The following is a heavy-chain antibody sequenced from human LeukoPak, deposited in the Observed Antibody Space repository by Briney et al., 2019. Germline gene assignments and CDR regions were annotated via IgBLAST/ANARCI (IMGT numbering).Heavy chain of an antibody. CDR2: IYTSGST. D-gene: IGHD6-13*01. J-gene: IGHJ6*02. Sequence: SETLSLTCTVSGGSISSYDWSWIRQPAGKGLEWIGRIYTSGSTNYNPSLKSRVTISVDTSKNQFSLKLSSVTAADTAVYYCAREGSAAQAKIYGMDVWGQGTTVTVSS. V-gene: IGHV4-4*07. CDR1: GGSISSYD. CDR3: AREGSAAQAKIYGMDV.